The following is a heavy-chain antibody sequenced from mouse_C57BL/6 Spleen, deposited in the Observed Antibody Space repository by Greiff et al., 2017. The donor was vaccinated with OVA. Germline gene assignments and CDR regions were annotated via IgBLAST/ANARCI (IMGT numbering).Heavy chain of an antibody. CDR2: IDPSDSET. J-gene: IGHJ1*03. CDR3: ARVGDYRYFDV. Sequence: QVQLQQPGAELVRPGSSVKLSCKASGYTFTSYWMHWVKQRPIQGLEWIGNIDPSDSETHYNQKFKDKATLTVDKSSSTAYMQLSSLTSEDSAVYDCARVGDYRYFDVWGTGTTVTVSS. CDR1: GYTFTSYW. V-gene: IGHV1-52*01.